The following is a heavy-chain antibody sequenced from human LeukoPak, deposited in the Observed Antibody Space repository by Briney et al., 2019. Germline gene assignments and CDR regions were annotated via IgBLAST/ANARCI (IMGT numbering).Heavy chain of an antibody. D-gene: IGHD3-9*01. CDR2: ISYDGSNK. Sequence: GGSLRLSCAASGFTFSSFGIHWVRQAPGKGLEWVAVISYDGSNKYYADSVKGRFTISRDNSKNTLYLQMNSLRAEDTAVYFFQAEDGIRDFDWLPFSVFDYWGQGTLVTVSS. CDR1: GFTFSSFG. J-gene: IGHJ4*02. CDR3: QAEDGIRDFDWLPFSVFDY. V-gene: IGHV3-30*03.